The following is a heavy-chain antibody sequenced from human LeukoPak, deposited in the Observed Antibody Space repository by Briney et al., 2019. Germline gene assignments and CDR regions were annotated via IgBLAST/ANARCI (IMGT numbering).Heavy chain of an antibody. CDR3: ARGSRTGWYYFDY. D-gene: IGHD6-19*01. CDR2: IIPLLGTA. J-gene: IGHJ4*02. Sequence: SVKVSCKASGGTFSSYAFSWVRQAPGQGLEWMGGIIPLLGTANYAQKFQGGVTITADTSSSTVYMELRSLRSDDTAVYYCARGSRTGWYYFDYWGQGTLVTVSS. V-gene: IGHV1-69*06. CDR1: GGTFSSYA.